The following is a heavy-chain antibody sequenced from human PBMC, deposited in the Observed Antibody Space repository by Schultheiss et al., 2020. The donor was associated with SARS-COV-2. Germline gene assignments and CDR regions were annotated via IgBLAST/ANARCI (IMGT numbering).Heavy chain of an antibody. D-gene: IGHD1-26*01. CDR1: GGSISSYY. CDR3: ARGGGSEVFQH. CDR2: IYTSGST. J-gene: IGHJ1*01. Sequence: GSLRLSCTVSGGSISSYYWSWIRQPPGKGLEWIGYIYTSGSTNYNPSLKSRVTMSVDTSKNQFSLKLSSVTAADTAVYYCARGGGSEVFQHWGQGTLVTVSS. V-gene: IGHV4-4*08.